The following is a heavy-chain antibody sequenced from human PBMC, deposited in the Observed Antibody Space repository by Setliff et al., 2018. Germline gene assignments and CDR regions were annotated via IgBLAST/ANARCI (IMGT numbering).Heavy chain of an antibody. Sequence: GGSLRLSCTASGFTFVNYWMHWVRQAPGKGLEWVSAISGSGGSTYYADSVKGRFTISRDNAKNSLYLQMNSLRAEDTALYYCARDRYSSGRNDYWGQGTLVTVSS. CDR1: GFTFVNYW. J-gene: IGHJ4*02. D-gene: IGHD6-19*01. CDR3: ARDRYSSGRNDY. CDR2: ISGSGGST. V-gene: IGHV3-23*01.